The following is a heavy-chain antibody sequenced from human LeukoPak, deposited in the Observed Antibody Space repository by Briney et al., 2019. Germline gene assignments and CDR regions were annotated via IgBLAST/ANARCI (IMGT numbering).Heavy chain of an antibody. CDR3: ARARGYSYGYSDY. CDR1: GYIFTNYD. D-gene: IGHD5-18*01. Sequence: GASVEVSCKASGYIFTNYDINWVRQATGQGLEWMGWMNPNSGNTGFAQKFQGRVTMTRNTSKSTAYMELSSLTSEDTAVYYCARARGYSYGYSDYWGQGTLVTVSS. V-gene: IGHV1-8*01. CDR2: MNPNSGNT. J-gene: IGHJ4*02.